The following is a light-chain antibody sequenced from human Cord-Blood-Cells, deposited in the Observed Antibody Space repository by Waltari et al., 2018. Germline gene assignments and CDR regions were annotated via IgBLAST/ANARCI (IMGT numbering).Light chain of an antibody. CDR3: QQYGSSPWT. J-gene: IGKJ1*01. Sequence: DIVLTQSPGTLSLSPGERATLSCRASQSVSSSYLAWYQQKPGQAPRLLIYGASSMATGIPDRFRGSGSGTDFTLTISRLEPEDFAVYYCQQYGSSPWTFGQGTKVEIK. CDR1: QSVSSSY. V-gene: IGKV3-20*01. CDR2: GAS.